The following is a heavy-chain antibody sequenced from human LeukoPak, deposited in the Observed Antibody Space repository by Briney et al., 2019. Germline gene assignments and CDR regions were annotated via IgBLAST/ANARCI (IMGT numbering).Heavy chain of an antibody. D-gene: IGHD6-13*01. J-gene: IGHJ4*02. CDR3: AKPPPDSSSWLFDY. CDR1: GFTFSTYA. V-gene: IGHV3-23*01. CDR2: ISDNGGST. Sequence: GGSLRLSCAASGFTFSTYAMSWVRQAPGKGLEWVSTISDNGGSTYYADSVKGRFTISRDNSKNALYLQMNSLRVEDTAVYYCAKPPPDSSSWLFDYWGQGTLVTVSS.